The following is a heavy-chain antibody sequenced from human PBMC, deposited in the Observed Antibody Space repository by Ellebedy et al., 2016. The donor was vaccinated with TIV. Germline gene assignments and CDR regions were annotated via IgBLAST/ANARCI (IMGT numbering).Heavy chain of an antibody. D-gene: IGHD3-10*01. J-gene: IGHJ4*02. CDR2: IYYSGNS. V-gene: IGHV4-59*01. Sequence: SETLSLXCTVSGDSISTYYWSWIRQAPGKGLEWIGYIYYSGNSNYNPSLKSRATISIDTSKNQFSLGLTSVTAADTAVYFCARDSGSYYRFDKWGQGTLVTVSS. CDR3: ARDSGSYYRFDK. CDR1: GDSISTYY.